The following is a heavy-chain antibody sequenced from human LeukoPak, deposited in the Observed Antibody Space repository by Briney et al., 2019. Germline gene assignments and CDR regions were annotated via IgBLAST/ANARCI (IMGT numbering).Heavy chain of an antibody. CDR2: ISSSSSYI. D-gene: IGHD3-3*01. CDR1: GFTFSSYA. J-gene: IGHJ6*02. V-gene: IGHV3-21*01. Sequence: GGSLRLSCAASGFTFSSYAMRWVRQAPGKGLERVSSISSSSSYIYYADSVKGRFTISRDNAKNSLYLQMNSLRAEDTAVYYCARVNKSPSLSERYDFWSGLYGMDVWGQGTTVTVSS. CDR3: ARVNKSPSLSERYDFWSGLYGMDV.